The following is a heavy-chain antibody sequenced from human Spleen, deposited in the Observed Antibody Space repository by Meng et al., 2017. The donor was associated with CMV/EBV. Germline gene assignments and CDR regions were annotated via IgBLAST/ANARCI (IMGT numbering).Heavy chain of an antibody. D-gene: IGHD1-26*01. CDR2: ISVYDDKT. J-gene: IGHJ3*02. CDR3: ARDHNSGSYEGDSFDI. V-gene: IGHV1-18*01. Sequence: ASVKVSCKASGYTFDNHGVNWVRQAPGQGLVWMGWISVYDDKTYYALNFQGRVTMTTDTSTSTAYMELRSLRSDDTAVYFCARDHNSGSYEGDSFDIWGQGTMVTVSS. CDR1: GYTFDNHG.